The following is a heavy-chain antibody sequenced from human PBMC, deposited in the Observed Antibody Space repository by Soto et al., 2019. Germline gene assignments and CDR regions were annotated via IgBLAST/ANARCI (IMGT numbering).Heavy chain of an antibody. V-gene: IGHV3-23*01. CDR1: GFIFSSFA. J-gene: IGHJ4*02. D-gene: IGHD6-19*01. CDR2: ISNNGGST. Sequence: GGSLRLSCAASGFIFSSFAMSWVRQAPGKGLEWVSTISNNGGSTYSADSVKGRFTISRDNSKNTLYLQMNSLRAEDTAVYYCAKDPDISGWYQTDLDYWGQGTLVTV. CDR3: AKDPDISGWYQTDLDY.